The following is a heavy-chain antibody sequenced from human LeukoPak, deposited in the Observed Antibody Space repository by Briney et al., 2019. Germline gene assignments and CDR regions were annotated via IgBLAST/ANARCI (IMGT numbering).Heavy chain of an antibody. V-gene: IGHV1-46*01. CDR3: ASNTYSYDIPIFDF. Sequence: GASVKVSCKASGYTFISYYIFWVRQAPGQGLEWMGIINPSGGSTTYAQKFQGRVTMTRDTSTNSVYMELSSLRSEDTAVYYCASNTYSYDIPIFDFWGQGSLVTVSS. CDR1: GYTFISYY. J-gene: IGHJ4*02. D-gene: IGHD5-18*01. CDR2: INPSGGST.